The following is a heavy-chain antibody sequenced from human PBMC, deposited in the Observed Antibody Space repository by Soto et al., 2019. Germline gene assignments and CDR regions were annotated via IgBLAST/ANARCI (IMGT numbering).Heavy chain of an antibody. CDR2: ISGSGGST. D-gene: IGHD2-21*01. J-gene: IGHJ6*02. CDR1: GFTFSSYA. V-gene: IGHV3-23*01. Sequence: GGSLRLSCAASGFTFSSYAMSWVRQAPGKGLEWVSAISGSGGSTYYADSVKGWFTISRDNSKNTLYLQMNSLRAEDTAVYYCAKADSPAYYYYGMDVWGQGTAVTVSS. CDR3: AKADSPAYYYYGMDV.